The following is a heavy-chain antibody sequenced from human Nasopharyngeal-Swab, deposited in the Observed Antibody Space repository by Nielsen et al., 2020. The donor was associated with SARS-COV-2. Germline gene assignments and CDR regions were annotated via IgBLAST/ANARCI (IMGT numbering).Heavy chain of an antibody. CDR3: ARKAGLLPYYMDV. CDR2: ISSSGSTI. CDR1: GFTFSGYY. V-gene: IGHV3-11*04. Sequence: GESLKISCAASGFTFSGYYMSWIRQAPGKGLEWVSYISSSGSTIYYADSVKGRFTISRDNAKNSLYLQMNSLRAEDTAVYYCARKAGLLPYYMDVWGKGTTVTVSS. D-gene: IGHD2-15*01. J-gene: IGHJ6*03.